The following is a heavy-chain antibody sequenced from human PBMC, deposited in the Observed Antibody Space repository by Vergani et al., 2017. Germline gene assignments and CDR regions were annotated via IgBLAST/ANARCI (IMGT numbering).Heavy chain of an antibody. Sequence: EVQLVESGGGLVKPGGSLRLSCAASGFTFSSYSMNWVRQAPGKGLEWVSSISSSSSYIYYADSVKGRFTISRDNAKNSLYLQMNSLRAEDTAVYYCARRIGSNYWWFDPWGQGTLVTVSS. CDR3: ARRIGSNYWWFDP. J-gene: IGHJ5*02. CDR2: ISSSSSYI. CDR1: GFTFSSYS. V-gene: IGHV3-21*01. D-gene: IGHD1-7*01.